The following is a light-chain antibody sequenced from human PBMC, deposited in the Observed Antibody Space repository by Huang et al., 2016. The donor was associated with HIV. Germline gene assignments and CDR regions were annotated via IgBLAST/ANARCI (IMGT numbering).Light chain of an antibody. CDR1: QDIDTS. CDR3: QQRKSWLT. Sequence: EIVLTQSPATLSWYPGEKITLFCRASQDIDTSLAWYQQKPGQAPRLLIYDASQRVTGVPARFTGSGSGTEFALIISRLEFDDFAVYYCQQRKSWLTFGGGTKLEVK. V-gene: IGKV3D-11*01. CDR2: DAS. J-gene: IGKJ4*01.